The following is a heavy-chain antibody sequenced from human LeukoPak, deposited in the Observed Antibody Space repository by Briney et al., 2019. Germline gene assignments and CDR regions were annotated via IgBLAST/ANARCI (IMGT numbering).Heavy chain of an antibody. CDR3: ARSLNGFYRGLDF. CDR1: GFSFNSYA. V-gene: IGHV3-23*01. Sequence: GGSLRLSCAASGFSFNSYAMNWVRQTPGKGLEGVSVISSTCATTYYAASVKGRFTISRDNSKSTLYLQMDALRADDTAVYYCARSLNGFYRGLDFWGQGTLVTVSS. CDR2: ISSTCATT. D-gene: IGHD3-22*01. J-gene: IGHJ4*02.